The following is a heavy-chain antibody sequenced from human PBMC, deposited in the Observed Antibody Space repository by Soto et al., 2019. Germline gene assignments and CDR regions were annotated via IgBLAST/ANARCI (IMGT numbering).Heavy chain of an antibody. CDR2: IWYDGSNK. J-gene: IGHJ4*02. CDR1: GFTSSTYS. Sequence: AGGSLRLSCVASGFTSSTYSMHWVRQAPGKGLEWVAVIWYDGSNKYYADSVKGRFTISRDNSKNTPYLQMNSLRAEDTAVYYCARGAYYDILTGYSPMGRTAVLYWGQGTLVTVSS. CDR3: ARGAYYDILTGYSPMGRTAVLY. V-gene: IGHV3-33*08. D-gene: IGHD3-9*01.